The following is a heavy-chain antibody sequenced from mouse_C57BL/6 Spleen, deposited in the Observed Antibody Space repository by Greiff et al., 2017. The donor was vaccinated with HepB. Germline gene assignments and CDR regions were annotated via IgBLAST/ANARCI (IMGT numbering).Heavy chain of an antibody. V-gene: IGHV1-69*01. CDR3: ARKGITTALDV. Sequence: QVQLQQPGAELVMPGASVKLSCKASGYTFTSYWMHWVKQRPGQGLEWIGEIGPSDSYTNYNQKFKGKSTLTVDKSSSTAYMQLSSLTSEDSAVYYCARKGITTALDVWGTGTTVTVSS. J-gene: IGHJ1*03. CDR1: GYTFTSYW. CDR2: IGPSDSYT. D-gene: IGHD1-2*01.